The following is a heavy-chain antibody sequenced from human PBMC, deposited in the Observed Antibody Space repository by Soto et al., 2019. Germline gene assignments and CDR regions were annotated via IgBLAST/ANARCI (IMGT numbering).Heavy chain of an antibody. D-gene: IGHD2-21*02. J-gene: IGHJ3*02. Sequence: GGSLRLSCAASGFTFSDHYMDWVRQAPGKGLEWVSGISWNSETIDYADSVKGRFTISRDNSKNTLYLQMNSLRAEDTAVYYCAKNGGGDWEDAFDIWGQGTMVTVSS. CDR1: GFTFSDHY. CDR3: AKNGGGDWEDAFDI. CDR2: ISWNSETI. V-gene: IGHV3-48*01.